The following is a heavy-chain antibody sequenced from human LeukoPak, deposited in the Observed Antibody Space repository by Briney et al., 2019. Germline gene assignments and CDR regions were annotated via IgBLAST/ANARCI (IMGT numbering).Heavy chain of an antibody. V-gene: IGHV1-18*03. CDR3: ARDILQHLLNYYYGMDI. D-gene: IGHD6-13*01. Sequence: GASVKLCFTASGYALTSYGICSGWLAPAQALGWMGWISAYNGNTNYAQNLQGRFTMTTDTSKSTGYIQLRSLRSDDLAVYYCARDILQHLLNYYYGMDIWGQGTTVTVSS. J-gene: IGHJ6*02. CDR2: ISAYNGNT. CDR1: GYALTSYG.